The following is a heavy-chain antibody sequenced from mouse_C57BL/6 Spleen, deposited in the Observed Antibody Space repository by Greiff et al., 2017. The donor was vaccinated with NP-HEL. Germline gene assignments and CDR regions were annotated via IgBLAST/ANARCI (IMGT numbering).Heavy chain of an antibody. CDR3: ARGDYGSSYVYWYFDV. J-gene: IGHJ1*03. Sequence: VQLQQSGPELVKPGASVKISCKASGYSFTDYNMNWVKQSNGKSLEWIGVINPNYGTTSYNQKLKGKATLTVDQSSSTAYMQLNSLTSEDSAVYYCARGDYGSSYVYWYFDVWGTGTTVTVSS. CDR1: GYSFTDYN. CDR2: INPNYGTT. D-gene: IGHD1-1*01. V-gene: IGHV1-39*01.